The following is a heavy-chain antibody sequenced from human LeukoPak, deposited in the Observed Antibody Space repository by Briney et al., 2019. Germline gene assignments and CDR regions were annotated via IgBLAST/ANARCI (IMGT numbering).Heavy chain of an antibody. V-gene: IGHV3-23*01. J-gene: IGHJ3*01. CDR3: AKARIASAGTGAFDV. CDR1: GFTVSSYG. D-gene: IGHD6-13*01. Sequence: GGSLRLSCAASGFTVSSYGMTWVRQAPGKGLDWVSAFSATDGSEQYAESVKGRFTISRDNSKNSLYLQMNSLRDEDTAVYYCAKARIASAGTGAFDVWGQGTMVTVSS. CDR2: FSATDGSE.